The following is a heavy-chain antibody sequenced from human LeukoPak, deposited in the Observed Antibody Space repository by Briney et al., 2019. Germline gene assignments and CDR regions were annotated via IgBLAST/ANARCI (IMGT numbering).Heavy chain of an antibody. D-gene: IGHD3-10*01. J-gene: IGHJ4*02. Sequence: PGGSLRLSCAASGFTFSSYAMSWVRQAPGKGLEWVSAISGSGGSTYYADSVKGRFTISRDNSKNTLYLQMNSLRAEDTAVYYCAKAPLPPHYYYGSGSYYPNFDYWGQGTLVTVSS. CDR1: GFTFSSYA. V-gene: IGHV3-23*01. CDR3: AKAPLPPHYYYGSGSYYPNFDY. CDR2: ISGSGGST.